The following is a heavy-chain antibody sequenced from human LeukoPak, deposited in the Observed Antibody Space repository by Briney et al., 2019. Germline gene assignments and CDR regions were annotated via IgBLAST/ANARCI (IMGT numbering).Heavy chain of an antibody. J-gene: IGHJ4*02. CDR3: ALSAEKQLVYFDF. Sequence: ASVKVSCTASGDTFSNYDVTWVRQAPGQGLEWMGRIIPVFDTAKYAQNFQGRVTMTTDESSSTAYMELYSLRSEDTAVYYCALSAEKQLVYFDFWGQGTLVTVSS. D-gene: IGHD6-13*01. V-gene: IGHV1-69*05. CDR2: IIPVFDTA. CDR1: GDTFSNYD.